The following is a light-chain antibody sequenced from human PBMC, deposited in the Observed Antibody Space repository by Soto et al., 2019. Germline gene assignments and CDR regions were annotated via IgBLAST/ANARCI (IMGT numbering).Light chain of an antibody. CDR1: PNFSSNY. J-gene: IGKJ2*01. Sequence: EIVLTQSPDTLSLSPGERATLSCRASPNFSSNYLAWYQHKPGQAPRLLLYGASSRAAAIPDRFSASWSGTDFTLTSSRLEPEDFAVYFCQQYGSSPRCSVGQGTKLEIK. V-gene: IGKV3-20*01. CDR3: QQYGSSPRCS. CDR2: GAS.